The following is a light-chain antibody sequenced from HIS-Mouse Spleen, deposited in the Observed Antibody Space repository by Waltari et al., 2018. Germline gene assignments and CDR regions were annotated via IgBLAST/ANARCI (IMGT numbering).Light chain of an antibody. CDR2: DVS. J-gene: IGLJ1*01. CDR3: SSYTSSSTYV. CDR1: SSDVVGYNY. Sequence: QSALTQPASVSGSPGQSITISCTGPSSDVVGYNYVYWYQQHPGKAPKLMIYDVSNRPSGVSNRFSGSKSGNTASLTISGLQAEDEADYYCSSYTSSSTYVFGTGTKVTVL. V-gene: IGLV2-14*03.